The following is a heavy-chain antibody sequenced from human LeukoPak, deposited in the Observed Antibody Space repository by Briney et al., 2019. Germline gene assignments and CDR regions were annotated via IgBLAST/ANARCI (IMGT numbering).Heavy chain of an antibody. V-gene: IGHV4-39*01. Sequence: PSETLSLTCAVSGGSISSSTHYWGWIRQPPGKGLEWIASMYYSGSTYYNPSLKSRVTIFVDTSKNQFSLKLSSVTAADTAVYYCVRHPIAAAGVDSWGQGTLVTVSS. CDR2: MYYSGST. CDR3: VRHPIAAAGVDS. CDR1: GGSISSSTHY. J-gene: IGHJ4*02. D-gene: IGHD6-13*01.